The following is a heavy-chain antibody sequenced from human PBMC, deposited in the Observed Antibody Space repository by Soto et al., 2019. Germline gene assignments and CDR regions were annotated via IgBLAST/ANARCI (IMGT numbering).Heavy chain of an antibody. CDR2: IWYDGSNK. Sequence: GGSLRLSCAASGFTFSSYGMHWVRQAPGKGLEWVAVIWYDGSNKFYADSMKGRFTISRDNSKNTLFLQMNSLRAEDTAVYYCARDPVQYSSSPYYFDYWGQGTMVTVSS. D-gene: IGHD6-13*01. CDR3: ARDPVQYSSSPYYFDY. J-gene: IGHJ4*02. V-gene: IGHV3-33*01. CDR1: GFTFSSYG.